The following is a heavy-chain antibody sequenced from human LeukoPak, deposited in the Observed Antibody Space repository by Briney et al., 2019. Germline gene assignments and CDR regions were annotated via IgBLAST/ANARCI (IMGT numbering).Heavy chain of an antibody. J-gene: IGHJ6*02. CDR3: ARVVRYSSGWYTQFYYYYGMDV. CDR2: INHSGST. Sequence: PSETLSLTCAVYGGSFSGYYWSWIRQPPGKGLEWIGEINHSGSTNYNPSLKSRVTISVDTSKNQFSLKLSSVTAADTAVYYCARVVRYSSGWYTQFYYYYGMDVWGQGTTVTVSS. CDR1: GGSFSGYY. V-gene: IGHV4-34*01. D-gene: IGHD6-19*01.